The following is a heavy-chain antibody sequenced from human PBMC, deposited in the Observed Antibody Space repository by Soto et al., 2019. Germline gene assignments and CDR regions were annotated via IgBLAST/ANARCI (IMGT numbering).Heavy chain of an antibody. D-gene: IGHD3-16*01. CDR3: ARDYSISGSYAPWFDP. V-gene: IGHV3-66*01. CDR2: IYVNGNT. CDR1: RSTVSNNY. Sequence: EVQVVESGGGLVQPGGSLRLSCAVSRSTVSNNYMAWVRQAPGKGLEWVSSIYVNGNTYYGESVKGRFTISRDSSRNTVSLQMNSLRGEATALYFCARDYSISGSYAPWFDPRGQGTLVSVSS. J-gene: IGHJ5*02.